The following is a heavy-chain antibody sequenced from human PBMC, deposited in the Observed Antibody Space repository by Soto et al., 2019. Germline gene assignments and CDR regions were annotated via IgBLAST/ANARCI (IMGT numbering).Heavy chain of an antibody. J-gene: IGHJ4*02. V-gene: IGHV3-23*01. Sequence: GGSLRLSCAASGFTFSSYAMSWVRQAPGKGLEWVSAIGGSGGSTYYADSVKGRFTISRDNSKNTLYLQMNSLRAEDTAVYYCAKFSGSYYGNFDYWGQGTLVTVSS. CDR3: AKFSGSYYGNFDY. CDR1: GFTFSSYA. CDR2: IGGSGGST. D-gene: IGHD1-26*01.